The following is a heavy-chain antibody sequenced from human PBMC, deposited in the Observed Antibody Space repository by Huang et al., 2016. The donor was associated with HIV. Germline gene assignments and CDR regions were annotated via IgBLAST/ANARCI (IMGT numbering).Heavy chain of an antibody. Sequence: QVQLVQSGAEVKKPGASVKVSCKASGYAFTSYYMHWVRQAPGQGLEWMGIINPRDGSTSYAQKFQGRGTTTRDTSTNTVFMELSSLRSEDTAVYYCARDRDFYDSSGYWGFNYFDYWGQGTLVTVSS. CDR3: ARDRDFYDSSGYWGFNYFDY. V-gene: IGHV1-46*01. D-gene: IGHD3-22*01. CDR1: GYAFTSYY. CDR2: INPRDGST. J-gene: IGHJ4*02.